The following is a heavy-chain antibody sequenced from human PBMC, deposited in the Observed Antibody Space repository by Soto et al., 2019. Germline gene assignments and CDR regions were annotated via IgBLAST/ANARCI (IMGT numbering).Heavy chain of an antibody. Sequence: QVQLVQSGAEVKKPGSSVKVSCKASGGTFSSYAISWVRQAPGQGLEWMGGIIPIFGTANYAQKFQGRVTITADEPTRTVYMELSSLRSEDTAVYYCARVGLPEAASNWFDPWGQGTLVTVSS. D-gene: IGHD2-21*01. J-gene: IGHJ5*02. CDR2: IIPIFGTA. V-gene: IGHV1-69*01. CDR1: GGTFSSYA. CDR3: ARVGLPEAASNWFDP.